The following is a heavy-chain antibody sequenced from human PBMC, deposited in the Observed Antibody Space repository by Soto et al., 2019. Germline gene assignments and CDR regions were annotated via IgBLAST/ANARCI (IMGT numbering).Heavy chain of an antibody. CDR3: AHRRGFGELLN. CDR2: IYWDDDK. V-gene: IGHV2-5*02. Sequence: QITLKESGPTLVKPTQTLTLTCTFSGFSLSTSGVGVGWIRQPPGKALEWLALIYWDDDKRYSPSLKNRLTITKDTSKNQVVLTMTNMDPVDTVTYYCAHRRGFGELLNWGQGTLVTVSS. CDR1: GFSLSTSGVG. J-gene: IGHJ4*02. D-gene: IGHD3-10*01.